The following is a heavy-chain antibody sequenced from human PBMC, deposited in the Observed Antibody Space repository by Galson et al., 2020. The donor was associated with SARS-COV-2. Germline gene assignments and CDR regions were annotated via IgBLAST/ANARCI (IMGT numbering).Heavy chain of an antibody. CDR3: ARVAPSILYGYGWYYFDY. V-gene: IGHV3-11*04. D-gene: IGHD5-18*01. CDR1: GFTFSDYY. Sequence: GGSLRLSCAASGFTFSDYYMSWIRQAPGKGLEWVSYISSSGSTIYYADSVKGRFTISRDNAKNSLYLQMNSLRAEDTAVYYCARVAPSILYGYGWYYFDYWGQGTLVTVSS. J-gene: IGHJ4*02. CDR2: ISSSGSTI.